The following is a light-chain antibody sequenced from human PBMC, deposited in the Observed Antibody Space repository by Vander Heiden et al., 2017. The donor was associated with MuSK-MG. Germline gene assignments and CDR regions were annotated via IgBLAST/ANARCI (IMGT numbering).Light chain of an antibody. CDR2: AAS. Sequence: DLQMTQSPSSLSASVGDRVTITCRASQSISSYLNWYQQKPGKAPKLLIYAASSLQSGVPSRFSGSGSGTDFTLTISSLQPEDFATYYCQQSDSTLCTFGQGTKVEIK. J-gene: IGKJ1*01. CDR3: QQSDSTLCT. V-gene: IGKV1-39*01. CDR1: QSISSY.